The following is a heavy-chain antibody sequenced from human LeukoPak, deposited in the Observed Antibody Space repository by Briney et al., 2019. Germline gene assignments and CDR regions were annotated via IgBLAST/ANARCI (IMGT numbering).Heavy chain of an antibody. D-gene: IGHD2-21*01. CDR2: IYTSGST. Sequence: SETLSLTCTVSGGSISSYYWSWIRQPAGKGLEWIGRIYTSGSTNYNPSLKSRVTMSVDTSKNQFSLNLRFMTAADTAVYYCARSALVAHWFDPWGQGTLVTVSS. V-gene: IGHV4-4*07. CDR3: ARSALVAHWFDP. CDR1: GGSISSYY. J-gene: IGHJ5*02.